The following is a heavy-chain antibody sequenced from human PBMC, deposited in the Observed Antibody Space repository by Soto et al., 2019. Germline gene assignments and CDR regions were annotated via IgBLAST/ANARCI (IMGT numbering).Heavy chain of an antibody. CDR1: GGSFSGYY. CDR3: ARADSSGYLY. J-gene: IGHJ4*02. CDR2: INHSGST. V-gene: IGHV4-34*01. D-gene: IGHD3-22*01. Sequence: QVQLQQWGAGLLKPSETLSLTCAVYGGSFSGYYWSWIRQPPGKGLEWIGEINHSGSTNYTPSLKCRVPISVDTSNTQLSLKLSSVTAADTAVYYCARADSSGYLYWGQGTLVTVSS.